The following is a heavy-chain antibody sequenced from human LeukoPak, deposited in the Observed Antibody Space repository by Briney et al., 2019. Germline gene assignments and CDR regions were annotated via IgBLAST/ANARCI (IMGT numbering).Heavy chain of an antibody. J-gene: IGHJ4*02. D-gene: IGHD2-2*01. CDR3: ARAGSIVVVPAAIGY. V-gene: IGHV1-18*01. Sequence: ASVKVSCTASGYTFTSYGISWVRQAPGQGLEWMRWISAYNGNTNYAQKLQGRVTMTTDTSTSTAYMELRSLRSDDTAVYYCARAGSIVVVPAAIGYWGQGTLVTVSS. CDR1: GYTFTSYG. CDR2: ISAYNGNT.